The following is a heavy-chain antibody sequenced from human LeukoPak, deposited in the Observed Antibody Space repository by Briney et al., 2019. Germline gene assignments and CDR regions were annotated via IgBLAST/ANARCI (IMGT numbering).Heavy chain of an antibody. V-gene: IGHV1-18*01. CDR1: GYTFTSYG. CDR3: ARLLSAAGAFDY. J-gene: IGHJ4*02. D-gene: IGHD6-13*01. Sequence: ASVRVPCKASGYTFTSYGISWVRQAPGQGLEWMGWISAYNGNTNYAQKLQGRVTMTTDTSTSTAYMELRSLRSDDTAVYYCARLLSAAGAFDYWGQGTLVTVSS. CDR2: ISAYNGNT.